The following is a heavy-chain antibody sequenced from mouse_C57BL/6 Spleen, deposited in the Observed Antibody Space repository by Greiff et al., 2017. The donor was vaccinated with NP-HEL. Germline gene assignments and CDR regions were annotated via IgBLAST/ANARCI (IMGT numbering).Heavy chain of an antibody. Sequence: QVQLQQPGAELVRPGSSVKLSCKASGYTFTSYWMHWVKQRPIQGLEWIGNIDPSDSETNYNQKFKDKATLTVDKSSSTAYMQLSSLTSEDSAVYYCARGTSVVPSFAYWGQGTLVTVSA. CDR1: GYTFTSYW. D-gene: IGHD1-1*01. CDR2: IDPSDSET. J-gene: IGHJ3*01. CDR3: ARGTSVVPSFAY. V-gene: IGHV1-52*01.